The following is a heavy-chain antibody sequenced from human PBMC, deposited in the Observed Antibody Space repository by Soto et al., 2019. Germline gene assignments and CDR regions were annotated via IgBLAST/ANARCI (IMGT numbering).Heavy chain of an antibody. J-gene: IGHJ6*02. CDR3: ARAGSSMGYYTYYGFDV. V-gene: IGHV4-31*01. CDR2: IYHTGRT. CDR1: GVPITTGGYY. D-gene: IGHD2-2*02. Sequence: KTSETLSLTCNVSGVPITTGGYYWSWIRQHPGKGLEWMGYIYHTGRTYYNPSLKSQSTISIDTSKNQFSLTLSSVTGADTAMYYCARAGSSMGYYTYYGFDVWGQGTSVTVSS.